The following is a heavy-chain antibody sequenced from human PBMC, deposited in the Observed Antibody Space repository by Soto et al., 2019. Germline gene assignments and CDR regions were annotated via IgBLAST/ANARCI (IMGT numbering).Heavy chain of an antibody. Sequence: SVKVSCKASRYTFTDYYMHWVRQSPGQGLEWMGWINPNSGVTKFPQKFQGRVIMTRDTSISTVYMELTRLTSDDPAVYYCARAGLKTLELATTYWGQGTLVTVSA. D-gene: IGHD5-12*01. J-gene: IGHJ4*02. V-gene: IGHV1-2*02. CDR2: INPNSGVT. CDR1: RYTFTDYY. CDR3: ARAGLKTLELATTY.